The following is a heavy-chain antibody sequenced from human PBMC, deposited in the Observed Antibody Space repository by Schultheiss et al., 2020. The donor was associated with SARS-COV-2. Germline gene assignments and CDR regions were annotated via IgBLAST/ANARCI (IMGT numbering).Heavy chain of an antibody. Sequence: GGSLRLSCEASGFAFSDFWMTWVRQAPGKGLEWVANIRQDGSEKHYVDSAKGRFTISRDNAKNTLYLQMSSLRAEDSAVYYCTRDVVAGSGGQLDWGQGTLVTVSS. CDR3: TRDVVAGSGGQLD. J-gene: IGHJ4*02. CDR2: IRQDGSEK. CDR1: GFAFSDFW. D-gene: IGHD3-10*01. V-gene: IGHV3-7*01.